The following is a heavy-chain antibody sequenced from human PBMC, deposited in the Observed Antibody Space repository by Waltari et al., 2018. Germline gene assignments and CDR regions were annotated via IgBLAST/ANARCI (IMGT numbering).Heavy chain of an antibody. CDR3: AKPLTAGAFDI. Sequence: QVQLVESGGGVVQPGRSLRPSCAASGVTPRSSGMHWVRQAPGKGLEWVAIISYDGSKENYADSVKGRFTISRDTSKNTLYLQMNSLRAEDTALYYCAKPLTAGAFDIWGQGTMVTVSS. CDR2: ISYDGSKE. J-gene: IGHJ3*02. CDR1: GVTPRSSG. V-gene: IGHV3-30*18.